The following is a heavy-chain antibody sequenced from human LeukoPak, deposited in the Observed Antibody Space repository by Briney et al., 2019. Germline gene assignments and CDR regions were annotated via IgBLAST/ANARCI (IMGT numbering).Heavy chain of an antibody. CDR2: IYHDGST. CDR1: GGSLSSNNW. V-gene: IGHV4-4*02. Sequence: SGALSLTFAVSGGSLSSNNWWVWVRQSPEKGLGWVGEIYHDGSTNYNPPLKSRATIPLDKPKNQLSLTVNFVTAADTAGYYCARERGGYTYSHDYWGKGTLVTVSS. CDR3: ARERGGYTYSHDY. D-gene: IGHD5-18*01. J-gene: IGHJ4*02.